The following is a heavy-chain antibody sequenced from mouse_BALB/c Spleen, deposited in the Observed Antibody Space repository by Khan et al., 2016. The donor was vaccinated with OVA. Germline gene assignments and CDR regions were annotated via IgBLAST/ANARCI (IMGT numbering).Heavy chain of an antibody. CDR3: VRVRYNGTMDY. Sequence: QIQLVQSGPALKKPGETVKISSKASGSTFTNYGMNWVKQAPGKGLKWMGWINTYTGEPTYADDFKGRFASSLEPSASTAYLQINNLKIEDTATYCSVRVRYNGTMDYWGQGTSVTVSS. D-gene: IGHD2-14*01. J-gene: IGHJ4*01. CDR2: INTYTGEP. V-gene: IGHV9-3-1*01. CDR1: GSTFTNYG.